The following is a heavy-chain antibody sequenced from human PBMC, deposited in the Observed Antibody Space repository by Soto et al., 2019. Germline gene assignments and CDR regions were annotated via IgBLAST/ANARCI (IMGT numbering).Heavy chain of an antibody. CDR3: AIGDVGTRIPYYDRDV. J-gene: IGHJ6*02. Sequence: ASVKVSCKASGYTFTSYGISWVRQAPGQGLGWMGWISAYNGNTNYAQKLQGRVTMTTDTSTSTAYMELRSLRSDDTAEYYCAIGDVGTRIPYYDRDVWGQGTTVTVSS. D-gene: IGHD3-22*01. CDR1: GYTFTSYG. CDR2: ISAYNGNT. V-gene: IGHV1-18*04.